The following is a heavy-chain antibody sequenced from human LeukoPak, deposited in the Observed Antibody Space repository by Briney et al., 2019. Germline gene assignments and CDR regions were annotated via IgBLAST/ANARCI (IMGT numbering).Heavy chain of an antibody. J-gene: IGHJ3*02. CDR1: GYTFTSYG. V-gene: IGHV1-2*02. CDR3: ARERGTLAVAGDAVDI. CDR2: INPNSDGT. D-gene: IGHD6-19*01. Sequence: ASVKVSCKASGYTFTSYGISWVRQAPGEGLEWMGWINPNSDGTKYAQKFQGRVTMTRDTSINTAYMEVRRLTSDDTAVYYCARERGTLAVAGDAVDIWGQGTMVTVSS.